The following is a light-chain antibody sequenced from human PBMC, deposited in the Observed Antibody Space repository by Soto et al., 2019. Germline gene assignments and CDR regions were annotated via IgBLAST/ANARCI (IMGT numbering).Light chain of an antibody. J-gene: IGKJ4*01. CDR1: QSLLHSNGYNY. CDR3: MQALQTPLT. Sequence: DVVMTQSPLSLSVTPGEPASISCRSSQSLLHSNGYNYLDWYLQKPGQSPQVLIYLGSNRASGVPDRFSGSGSGTDFTLKISRVEAEDVGVYYCMQALQTPLTFGGGTKVEIK. V-gene: IGKV2-28*01. CDR2: LGS.